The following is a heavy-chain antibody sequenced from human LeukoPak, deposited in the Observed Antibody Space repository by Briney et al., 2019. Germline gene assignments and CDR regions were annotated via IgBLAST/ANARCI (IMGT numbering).Heavy chain of an antibody. Sequence: ASVKVSCKASGYTFTSYDINWVRQATGQGLEWMGWMNPNSGNTGYAQKFQGRVTITRNTSVSTAYMELSSLRSEDTAVYYCARVAVAGAFDIWGQGTMVTVSS. J-gene: IGHJ3*02. V-gene: IGHV1-8*03. CDR3: ARVAVAGAFDI. D-gene: IGHD6-19*01. CDR2: MNPNSGNT. CDR1: GYTFTSYD.